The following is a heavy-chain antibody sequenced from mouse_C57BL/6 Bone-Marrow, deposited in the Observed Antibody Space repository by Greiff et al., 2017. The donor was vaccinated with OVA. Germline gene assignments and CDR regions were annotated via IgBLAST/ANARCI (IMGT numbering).Heavy chain of an antibody. J-gene: IGHJ3*01. CDR3: AREYVY. CDR1: GFTFSDYY. CDR2: ISNGGGST. D-gene: IGHD5-2*01. V-gene: IGHV5-12*01. Sequence: EVNVVESGGGLVQPGGSLKLSCAASGFTFSDYYMYWVRQTPEKRLEWVAYISNGGGSTYYPDTVKGRFTISRDNAKNTLYLQMSRLKSEDTAMYYCAREYVYWGQGTLVTVSA.